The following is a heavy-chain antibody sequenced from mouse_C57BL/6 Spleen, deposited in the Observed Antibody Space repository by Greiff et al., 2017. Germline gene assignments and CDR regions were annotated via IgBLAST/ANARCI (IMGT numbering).Heavy chain of an antibody. Sequence: VKLKQSGAELVKPGASVKISCKASGYAFSSYWMNWVKQRPGKGLEWIGQIYPGDGDTNYNGKFKGKATLTADKSYSTAYMPLSSLTSEDSAVYFWARGGIYGYDEAWFAYWGQGTLVTVSA. CDR2: IYPGDGDT. J-gene: IGHJ3*01. D-gene: IGHD2-2*01. V-gene: IGHV1-80*01. CDR3: ARGGIYGYDEAWFAY. CDR1: GYAFSSYW.